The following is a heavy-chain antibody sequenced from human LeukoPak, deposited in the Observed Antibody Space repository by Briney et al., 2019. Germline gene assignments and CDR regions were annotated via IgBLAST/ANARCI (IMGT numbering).Heavy chain of an antibody. D-gene: IGHD3-16*01. V-gene: IGHV1-46*03. J-gene: IGHJ4*02. CDR3: ARDTGGSVILGY. CDR1: GYTLTSYY. Sequence: ASVKVSCKASGYTLTSYYMHWLRQAPGQGLEWMGIINPSGGSTSYAQKFQGRVTMTRDTSTSTVYMELSSLRSEDTAVYYCARDTGGSVILGYWGQGTLVTVSS. CDR2: INPSGGST.